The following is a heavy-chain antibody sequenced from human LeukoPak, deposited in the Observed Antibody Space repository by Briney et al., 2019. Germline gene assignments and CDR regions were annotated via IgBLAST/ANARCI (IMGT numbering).Heavy chain of an antibody. J-gene: IGHJ4*02. CDR1: GFTFNTYG. Sequence: GGSLRHSCAASGFTFNTYGMHWVRQAPGKGRGRVAFIRYAGNNKNYADSVKGRFTISRDNSKNTPYLQMNSLRAEDTAVYYCAKGSGLWGQGTLVTVSS. CDR3: AKGSGL. D-gene: IGHD1-1*01. V-gene: IGHV3-30*02. CDR2: IRYAGNNK.